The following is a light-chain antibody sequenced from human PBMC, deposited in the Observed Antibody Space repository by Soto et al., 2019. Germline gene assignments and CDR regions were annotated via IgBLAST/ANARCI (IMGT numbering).Light chain of an antibody. CDR3: ISYTGSSTSYV. CDR2: RNN. V-gene: IGLV1-47*01. CDR1: SSNIGSNY. J-gene: IGLJ1*01. Sequence: QSVLTQPPSASGTPGQRVTISCSGSSSNIGSNYVYWYHQLPGTAPKLVIYRNNQRPSGVPDRISGSKSGNTASLTISGLQAEDEADYYCISYTGSSTSYVFGTGTKLTVL.